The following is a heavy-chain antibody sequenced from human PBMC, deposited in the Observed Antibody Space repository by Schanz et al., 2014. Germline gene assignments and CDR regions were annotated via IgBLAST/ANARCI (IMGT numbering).Heavy chain of an antibody. CDR2: MYINSGST. CDR1: GFTVNTNY. CDR3: ARDEGRDGYNLAFDV. V-gene: IGHV3-53*01. Sequence: VQLVESGGGLVQPGRSLRLSCAVSGFTVNTNYMSWVRQAPGKGLEWISSMYINSGSTQYADSVKGRFIISRDSSKNTLFLQMNSLRPEDTALYFCARDEGRDGYNLAFDVWGQGTLVTVSS. J-gene: IGHJ3*01. D-gene: IGHD5-12*01.